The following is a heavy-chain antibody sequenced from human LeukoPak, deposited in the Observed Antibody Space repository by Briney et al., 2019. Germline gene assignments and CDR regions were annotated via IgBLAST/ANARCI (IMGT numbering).Heavy chain of an antibody. J-gene: IGHJ6*03. V-gene: IGHV4-34*01. CDR2: INHSGST. CDR3: AREFYYYGLAYYYMDV. CDR1: GGSFSGYY. Sequence: SETLSLTCAVYGGSFSGYYWSWIRQPPGKGLEWIGEINHSGSTNYNPSLKSRVTISVDTSKNQFSLKLSSVTAADTAVYYCAREFYYYGLAYYYMDVWGKGTTVTVSS. D-gene: IGHD3-10*01.